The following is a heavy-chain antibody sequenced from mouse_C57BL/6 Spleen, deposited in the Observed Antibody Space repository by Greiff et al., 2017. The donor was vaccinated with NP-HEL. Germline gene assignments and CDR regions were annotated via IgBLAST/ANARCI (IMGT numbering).Heavy chain of an antibody. D-gene: IGHD2-3*01. Sequence: QVQLQQPGAELVRPGTSVKLSCKASGYTFTSYWMHWVKQRPGQGLEWIGVIDPSDSYTNYNQKFKGKATLTVDTSSSTAYMQLSSLTAEDAAVDDCARSGDGYYVDYWGQGTTLTVSS. CDR3: ARSGDGYYVDY. CDR2: IDPSDSYT. V-gene: IGHV1-59*01. CDR1: GYTFTSYW. J-gene: IGHJ2*01.